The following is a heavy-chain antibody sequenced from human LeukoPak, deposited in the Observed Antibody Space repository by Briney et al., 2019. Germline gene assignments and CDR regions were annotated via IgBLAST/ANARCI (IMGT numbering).Heavy chain of an antibody. CDR3: ARETSGWFDP. CDR1: GFTFSSYW. J-gene: IGHJ5*02. Sequence: GGSLRLSCAASGFTFSSYWMSWVRQAPGKGLEGVANIKQYGSEKYYVDSVKGRFTISRDNAKNSLYLQINSLRAEDTAVYYCARETSGWFDPWGQGTMVTVSS. D-gene: IGHD6-19*01. V-gene: IGHV3-7*01. CDR2: IKQYGSEK.